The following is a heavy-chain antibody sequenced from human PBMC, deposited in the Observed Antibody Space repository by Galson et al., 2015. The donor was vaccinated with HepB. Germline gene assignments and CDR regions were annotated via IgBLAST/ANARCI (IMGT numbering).Heavy chain of an antibody. V-gene: IGHV4-39*07. D-gene: IGHD6-19*01. Sequence: SETLSLTCTLSGGPISDSSYTWAWIRQPPGKGLEWIGSMYYSGNTFYNPSLKSRVTISVDTSKNQFSLRLSSVTAADTAVYYCARGKGYSSGWYSGDDAFDIWGQGTMVTVSS. CDR2: MYYSGNT. CDR1: GGPISDSSYT. CDR3: ARGKGYSSGWYSGDDAFDI. J-gene: IGHJ3*02.